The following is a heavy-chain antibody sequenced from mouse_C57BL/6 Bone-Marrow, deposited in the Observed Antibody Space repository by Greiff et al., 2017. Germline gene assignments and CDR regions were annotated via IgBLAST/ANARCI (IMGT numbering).Heavy chain of an antibody. Sequence: QVQLQQPGAELVRPGTSVKVSCKASGYAFTNYLIEWVKQRPGQGLEWIGVINPGSGGTNYNEKFKGKETLTADKSSSTAYMQLSSLTSEDSAVYFCESAVFYYGNYGGCMDYWGQGTSVTVSA. CDR2: INPGSGGT. J-gene: IGHJ4*01. V-gene: IGHV1-54*01. CDR1: GYAFTNYL. CDR3: ESAVFYYGNYGGCMDY. D-gene: IGHD2-1*01.